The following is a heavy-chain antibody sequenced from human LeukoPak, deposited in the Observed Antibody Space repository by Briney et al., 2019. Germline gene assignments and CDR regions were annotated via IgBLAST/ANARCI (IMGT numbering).Heavy chain of an antibody. CDR2: IRYDGSNK. CDR3: AKSFGIAAAGIDY. V-gene: IGHV3-30*02. CDR1: GFTFSSYG. D-gene: IGHD6-13*01. Sequence: GGSLRLSRAASGFTFSSYGMHWVRQAPGKGLEWVAFIRYDGSNKYYADSVKGRFTISRDNSKNTLYLQMNSLRAEDTAVYYCAKSFGIAAAGIDYWGQGTLVTVSS. J-gene: IGHJ4*02.